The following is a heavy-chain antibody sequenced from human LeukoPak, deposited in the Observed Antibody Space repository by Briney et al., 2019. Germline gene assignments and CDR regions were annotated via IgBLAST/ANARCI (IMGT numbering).Heavy chain of an antibody. CDR1: GGSISSYY. CDR3: ASSVTLKYYDILTGYYHRYYFDY. J-gene: IGHJ4*02. Sequence: PSETLSLTCTVSGGSISSYYWSWIRQPPGKGLEWIGYIYYSGSTNYNPSLKSRVTISVDTSKNQFSLKLSSVTAADTAVYYCASSVTLKYYDILTGYYHRYYFDYWGQGTLVAVSS. V-gene: IGHV4-59*12. CDR2: IYYSGST. D-gene: IGHD3-9*01.